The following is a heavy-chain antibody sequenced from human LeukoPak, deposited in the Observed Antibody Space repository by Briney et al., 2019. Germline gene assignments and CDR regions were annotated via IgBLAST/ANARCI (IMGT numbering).Heavy chain of an antibody. CDR3: ARERIQLWFGSHYMDG. D-gene: IGHD5-18*01. CDR1: GFTFSSYW. CDR2: IKQDGSEK. V-gene: IGHV3-7*01. Sequence: GGSLRLSCAASGFTFSSYWMSWVRQAPGKGLEWVANIKQDGSEKYYVDSVKGRFTISRDNAKNSLYLQMNSLRAEDTAVYYCARERIQLWFGSHYMDGWGKGTTVTVSS. J-gene: IGHJ6*03.